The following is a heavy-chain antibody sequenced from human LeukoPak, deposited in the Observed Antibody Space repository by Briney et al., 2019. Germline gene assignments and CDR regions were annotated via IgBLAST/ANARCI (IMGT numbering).Heavy chain of an antibody. CDR1: GFTFNSYA. CDR3: AKVARSKTTVTTNFDY. Sequence: GSLRLTCAASGFTFNSYAMSWVRQAPGKRVEWVSAISGSGGRKYYADSVKGRFTISRDNAKNTLYLQMNSLRAEDTAVYYCAKVARSKTTVTTNFDYWGQGTLVTVSS. CDR2: ISGSGGRK. D-gene: IGHD4-11*01. J-gene: IGHJ4*02. V-gene: IGHV3-23*01.